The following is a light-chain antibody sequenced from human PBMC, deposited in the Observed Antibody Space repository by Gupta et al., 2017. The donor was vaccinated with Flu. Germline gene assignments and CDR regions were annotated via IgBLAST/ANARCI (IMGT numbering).Light chain of an antibody. J-gene: IGKJ1*01. CDR2: GTS. V-gene: IGKV3-15*01. CDR1: QSVRIN. Sequence: EVVMTQSPATLSVSPGERATLSCRASQSVRINLAWYQQKPGQAPRLLIHGTSTRATGIPGRFSGSGSGTEFTLTISSLQSEDLAVYYCQQDDEWPRTFGQGTKVEIK. CDR3: QQDDEWPRT.